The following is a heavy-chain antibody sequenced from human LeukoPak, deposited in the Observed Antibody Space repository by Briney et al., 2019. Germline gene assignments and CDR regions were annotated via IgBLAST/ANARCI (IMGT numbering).Heavy chain of an antibody. Sequence: SETLSLTCTVSGGSIGSNYWTWIRQPPGKGLECIGYIYYTGGTNYNPSLKSRVTISVDTSKNQFSLKLSSVTAADTAVYFCAKYGNSGWVIDNWGQGTLVTVSS. CDR2: IYYTGGT. J-gene: IGHJ4*02. CDR3: AKYGNSGWVIDN. V-gene: IGHV4-59*08. D-gene: IGHD6-19*01. CDR1: GGSIGSNY.